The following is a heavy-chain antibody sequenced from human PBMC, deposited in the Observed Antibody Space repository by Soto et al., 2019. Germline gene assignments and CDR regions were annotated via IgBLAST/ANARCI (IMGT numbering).Heavy chain of an antibody. CDR3: ARTSPGSSSTSCYPQYYFDY. CDR2: IYYSGST. D-gene: IGHD2-2*01. J-gene: IGHJ4*02. Sequence: PSETLSLTCTVSGGSLSSGGYYRSWIRQHPGKGLEWIGYIYYSGSTYYNPSLKSRVTISVDTSKNQFSLKLSSVTAADTAVYYCARTSPGSSSTSCYPQYYFDYWRQGTLDPVSS. CDR1: GGSLSSGGYY. V-gene: IGHV4-31*03.